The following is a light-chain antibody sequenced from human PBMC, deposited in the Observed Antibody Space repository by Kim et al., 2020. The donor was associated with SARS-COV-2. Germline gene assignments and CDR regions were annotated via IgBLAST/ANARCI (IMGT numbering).Light chain of an antibody. Sequence: ASVGDTVTITCRASQGISNWLAWHHQRPGEAPKVLIHGTSSLQSGVPPRFSGSRSGTEFTLTITGLQPEDFGTYYCHHYSTYPRTFGQGTKLEI. V-gene: IGKV1D-16*01. CDR1: QGISNW. J-gene: IGKJ2*02. CDR2: GTS. CDR3: HHYSTYPRT.